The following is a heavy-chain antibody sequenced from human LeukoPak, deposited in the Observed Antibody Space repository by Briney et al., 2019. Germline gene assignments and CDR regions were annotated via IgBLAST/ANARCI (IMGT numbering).Heavy chain of an antibody. CDR2: INPNSGGT. D-gene: IGHD3-10*01. V-gene: IGHV1-18*01. J-gene: IGHJ5*02. Sequence: WMGWINPNSGGTNYAQKLQGRVTMTTATSTSTAYMELRSLRSDDTAVYYCARDSGSGSFHTWGQGTLVTVSS. CDR3: ARDSGSGSFHT.